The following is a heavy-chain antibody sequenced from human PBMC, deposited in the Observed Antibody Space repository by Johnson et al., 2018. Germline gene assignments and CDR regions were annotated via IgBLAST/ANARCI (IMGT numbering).Heavy chain of an antibody. V-gene: IGHV4-34*01. CDR3: VRRRITRLSGIDFDY. J-gene: IGHJ4*02. CDR2: LDHRGST. CDR1: GAAFSSYY. Sequence: QVQLRQGGAGLSEQSETLSLTCTVHGAAFSSYYWGWIRQPPGKGLEWIGELDHRGSTKYTPSLTTRFSISLGTSKNQFSLNLTSVTAAVTGVYYCVRRRITRLSGIDFDYWGLGSLVTVSS. D-gene: IGHD1-14*01.